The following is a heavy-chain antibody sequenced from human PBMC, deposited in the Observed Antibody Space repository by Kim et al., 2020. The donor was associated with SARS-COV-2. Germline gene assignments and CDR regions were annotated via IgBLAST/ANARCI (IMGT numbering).Heavy chain of an antibody. CDR3: ARGQGRGHNDFDD. Sequence: YNPARQTRVNISVETSDNQFSLKVSSVTAADTAVYYCARGQGRGHNDFDDWGQGTLVTVSS. V-gene: IGHV4-34*01. D-gene: IGHD1-20*01. J-gene: IGHJ4*02.